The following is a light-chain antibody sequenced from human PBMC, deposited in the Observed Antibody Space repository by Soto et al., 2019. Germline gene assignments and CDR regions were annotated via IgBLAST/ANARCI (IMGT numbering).Light chain of an antibody. CDR3: QHYNEWPPGVT. CDR1: QNIGSN. Sequence: EIVMTQSQATLSVSPGERATLSCRASQNIGSNLAWYQQKPGQAPRLLFYGPSNRATVIPDRFSGGGSGTAFTLTISILQSDDFGVYYCQHYNEWPPGVTSGPGTKVDL. CDR2: GPS. J-gene: IGKJ3*01. V-gene: IGKV3-15*01.